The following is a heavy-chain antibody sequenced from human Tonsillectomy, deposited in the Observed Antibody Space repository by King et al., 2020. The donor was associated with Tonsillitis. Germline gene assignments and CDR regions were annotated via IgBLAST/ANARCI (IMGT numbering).Heavy chain of an antibody. V-gene: IGHV4-39*07. Sequence: QLQESGPGLVKPSETLSLICTVSGGSISSSNYYWGWIRQPPGKGLEWIGSIYYSGSTYYNPSLKCRVTISVDTSKNQFSLKLSSVTAADTAVYYCARKAARLNWFDPWGQGTLVTVSS. CDR3: ARKAARLNWFDP. J-gene: IGHJ5*02. CDR2: IYYSGST. D-gene: IGHD6-6*01. CDR1: GGSISSSNYY.